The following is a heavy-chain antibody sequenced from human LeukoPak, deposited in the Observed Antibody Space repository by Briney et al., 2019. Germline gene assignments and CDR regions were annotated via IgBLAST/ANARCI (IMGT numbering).Heavy chain of an antibody. CDR3: ATPYCSGISCLDVFNV. CDR2: MYYSGSA. J-gene: IGHJ3*01. CDR1: GVSIRDGRYY. V-gene: IGHV4-31*03. Sequence: SQTLSLTCTVSGVSIRDGRYYWTWIRKVPGKGLEWIGYMYYSGSAKYTPSLKSRLTISIDTPENQFSLHLSSVTAADTATYYCATPYCSGISCLDVFNVWGQGRRVTVSS. D-gene: IGHD2-2*01.